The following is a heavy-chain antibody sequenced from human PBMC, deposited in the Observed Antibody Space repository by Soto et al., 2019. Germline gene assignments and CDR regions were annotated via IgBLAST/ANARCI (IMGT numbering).Heavy chain of an antibody. CDR3: TTGRYSSSLYFDS. CDR2: IKSKMDGGTK. J-gene: IGHJ4*02. V-gene: IGHV3-15*01. CDR1: GITFSNAW. Sequence: EVQLVESGGGLVKPGGSLRVSCAASGITFSNAWMTWVRQAPGKGLEWVGRIKSKMDGGTKDYGVPVKGRFTISRDHSKNTLYLQMNSLKTEDTAVYYCTTGRYSSSLYFDSWGQGTLVTVSS. D-gene: IGHD6-6*01.